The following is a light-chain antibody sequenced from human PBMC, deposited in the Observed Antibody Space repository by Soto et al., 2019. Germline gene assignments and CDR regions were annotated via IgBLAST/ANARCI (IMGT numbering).Light chain of an antibody. CDR3: QQLNSYPIT. Sequence: IQLTQSPSSLSASVGSRFTITCRASQGISSYLVWYQQKQGKAPKILIYAASTLQSGVPSRFSGSGYGTDFNLTISSLQPEDFATYYCQQLNSYPITFGQGTRLEIK. V-gene: IGKV1-9*01. CDR2: AAS. J-gene: IGKJ5*01. CDR1: QGISSY.